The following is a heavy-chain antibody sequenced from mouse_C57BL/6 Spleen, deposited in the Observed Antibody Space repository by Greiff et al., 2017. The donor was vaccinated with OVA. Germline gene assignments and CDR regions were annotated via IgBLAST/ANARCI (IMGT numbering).Heavy chain of an antibody. CDR1: GFTFSSYA. J-gene: IGHJ2*01. CDR3: TRAQLGRRYFDY. Sequence: EVKLVESGEGLVKPGGSLKLSCAASGFTFSSYAMSWVRQTPEKRLEWVAYISSGGDYIYYADTVKGRFTISRDNARNTLYLQMSSLKSEDTAMYYCTRAQLGRRYFDYWGQGTTLTVSS. V-gene: IGHV5-9-1*02. D-gene: IGHD4-1*02. CDR2: ISSGGDYI.